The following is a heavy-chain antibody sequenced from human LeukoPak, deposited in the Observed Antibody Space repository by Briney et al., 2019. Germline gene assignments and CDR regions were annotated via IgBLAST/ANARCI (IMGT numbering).Heavy chain of an antibody. J-gene: IGHJ6*03. CDR1: GFTFSSYD. D-gene: IGHD3-10*01. V-gene: IGHV3-13*01. Sequence: GGSLRLSRAASGFTFSSYDMHWVRQATGKGLEWVSAIGTAGDTYYPGSVKGRFTISRENAKNSLYLQMNSLRAEDTAVYYCARVPYGNYHYYYMDVWGKGTTVTVSS. CDR2: IGTAGDT. CDR3: ARVPYGNYHYYYMDV.